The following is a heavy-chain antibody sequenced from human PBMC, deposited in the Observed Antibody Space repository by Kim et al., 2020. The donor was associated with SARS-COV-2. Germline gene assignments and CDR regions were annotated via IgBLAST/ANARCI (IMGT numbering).Heavy chain of an antibody. CDR3: ARHITLPGHNYYFDL. D-gene: IGHD6-19*01. Sequence: SETLSLTCSVSGGSISTYYWSWIRQPPGKELEWIGFVFYTGTTQYHPSLKSRVTISIDTSKNQFSLSLSSVTAADTAVYFCARHITLPGHNYYFDLWGRGTLVTVSS. CDR1: GGSISTYY. V-gene: IGHV4-59*08. J-gene: IGHJ2*01. CDR2: VFYTGTT.